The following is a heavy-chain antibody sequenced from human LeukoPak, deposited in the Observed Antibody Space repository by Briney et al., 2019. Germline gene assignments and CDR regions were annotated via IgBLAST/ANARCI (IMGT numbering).Heavy chain of an antibody. D-gene: IGHD5-12*01. CDR3: ARGSDIVAATPGS. J-gene: IGHJ4*02. CDR2: ISSSSSYI. Sequence: GGSLRLSCAASGFTFSSYSMNWVRQAPGKRLEWVSSISSSSSYIYYADSVKGRFTISRDNAKDSLYLQMNSLRAEDTAVYYCARGSDIVAATPGSWGQGTLVTVSS. CDR1: GFTFSSYS. V-gene: IGHV3-21*01.